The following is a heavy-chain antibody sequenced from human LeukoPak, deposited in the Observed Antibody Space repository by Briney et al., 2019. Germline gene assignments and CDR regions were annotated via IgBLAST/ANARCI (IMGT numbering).Heavy chain of an antibody. Sequence: SVKVSCKASGGTFVSYAISWVRQAPRQGLEWMGRIIPIFGTANYAQTFQGRVTITTDESTSTAPMELSSLRSEDPAVYYCATNYDSRGSYGYWGQGTLVTVSS. CDR1: GGTFVSYA. J-gene: IGHJ4*02. CDR3: ATNYDSRGSYGY. CDR2: IIPIFGTA. V-gene: IGHV1-69*05. D-gene: IGHD3-22*01.